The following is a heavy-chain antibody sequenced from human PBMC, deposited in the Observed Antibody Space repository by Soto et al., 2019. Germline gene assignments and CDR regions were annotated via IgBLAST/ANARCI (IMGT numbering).Heavy chain of an antibody. J-gene: IGHJ4*02. D-gene: IGHD2-15*01. CDR2: IYSGGST. CDR3: ARPGYCSGGSCPRAMGY. Sequence: PGGSLRLSCAASGFHVSSNYMSWVRPAPGKGLEWVSVIYSGGSTYYADSVKGRFTISRDNSKNTLYLQMNSLRAEDTAVYYCARPGYCSGGSCPRAMGYWGQRTLVTVSS. CDR1: GFHVSSNY. V-gene: IGHV3-66*04.